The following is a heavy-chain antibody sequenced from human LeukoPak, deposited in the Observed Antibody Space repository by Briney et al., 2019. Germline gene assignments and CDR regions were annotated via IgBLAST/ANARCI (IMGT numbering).Heavy chain of an antibody. CDR2: MNPNSGNT. Sequence: GASVKVSCKASGYTFTSYDINWVRQATGQGLEWMGWMNPNSGNTGYAQKFQGRVTMTRNTSISTAYMELSSLRSEDTAVYYCARVSTLLLGFGELLPQDYFDYWGQGTPVTVSS. CDR3: ARVSTLLLGFGELLPQDYFDY. D-gene: IGHD3-10*01. CDR1: GYTFTSYD. V-gene: IGHV1-8*01. J-gene: IGHJ4*02.